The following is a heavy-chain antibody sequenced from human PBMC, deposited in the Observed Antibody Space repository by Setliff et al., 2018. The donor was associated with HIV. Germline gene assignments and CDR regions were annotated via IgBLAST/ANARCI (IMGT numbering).Heavy chain of an antibody. V-gene: IGHV2-5*08. Sequence: TLILTCSVSEHSVSRARMGVSWFRQPPGKALEWLALIYWDDDKRYSSSLRSRLTITKDTSKNQVLLTMTNMDPLDTATYYCAHNHLAVAGSHYFDYWGQGTLVTVSS. J-gene: IGHJ4*02. D-gene: IGHD6-19*01. CDR2: IYWDDDK. CDR1: EHSVSRARMG. CDR3: AHNHLAVAGSHYFDY.